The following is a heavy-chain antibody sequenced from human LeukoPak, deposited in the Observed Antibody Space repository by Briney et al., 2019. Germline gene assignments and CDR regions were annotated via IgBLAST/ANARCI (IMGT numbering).Heavy chain of an antibody. D-gene: IGHD2/OR15-2a*01. J-gene: IGHJ4*02. CDR3: ARRIWDGGWYFDS. V-gene: IGHV4-34*01. CDR1: GGSISSYY. Sequence: SETLSLTCTVSGGSISSYYWSWIRQPPEKGMEWIGEINHSGSTNYNPSLKSRVTISVDTSKNQVSLQLSSVTAADTAVYYCARRIWDGGWYFDSWGQGTPVTVSS. CDR2: INHSGST.